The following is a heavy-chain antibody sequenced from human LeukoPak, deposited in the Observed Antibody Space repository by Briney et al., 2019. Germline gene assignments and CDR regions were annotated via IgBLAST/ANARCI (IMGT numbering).Heavy chain of an antibody. V-gene: IGHV3-7*01. Sequence: GGSLRLSCAASGFTFSSYWMSWVRQAPGKGLEWVANIKQDGSEKYYVDSVKGRFTISRDNAKNSLYLQMNSLRAEDTAVYYCARGYGSGWSTHFDYWGQGTLVTVSS. CDR2: IKQDGSEK. J-gene: IGHJ4*02. CDR3: ARGYGSGWSTHFDY. CDR1: GFTFSSYW. D-gene: IGHD6-19*01.